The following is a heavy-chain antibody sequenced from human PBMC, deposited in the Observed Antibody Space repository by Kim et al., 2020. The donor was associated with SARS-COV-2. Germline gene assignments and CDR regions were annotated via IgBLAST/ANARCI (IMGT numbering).Heavy chain of an antibody. Sequence: SVKVSCKASRGTFDIYPVSWVRQAPGQGLELMGGIVPPFGTVKYVQGYQGRVTITVDESRSTAFLELRGLRSEDTAVYYCASIAPAGTDYYYSGMDVWGQGTTVAVSS. CDR1: RGTFDIYP. V-gene: IGHV1-69*13. CDR2: IVPPFGTV. J-gene: IGHJ6*02. CDR3: ASIAPAGTDYYYSGMDV. D-gene: IGHD6-13*01.